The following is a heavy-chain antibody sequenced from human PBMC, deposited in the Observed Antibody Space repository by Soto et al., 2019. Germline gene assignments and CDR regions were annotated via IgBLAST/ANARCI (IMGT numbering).Heavy chain of an antibody. V-gene: IGHV3-21*01. CDR2: ISSSSSYI. Sequence: EVQLVESGGGLVKPGGSLRLSCAASGFTFSSYSMNWVRQAPGKGLEWVSSISSSSSYIYYADSVKGRFTISRDNAKNSLYLQMNSLRAEDTAVYYCARAIGYCSGGSCYSHAFEIWGQGTMVTVSS. CDR3: ARAIGYCSGGSCYSHAFEI. CDR1: GFTFSSYS. J-gene: IGHJ3*02. D-gene: IGHD2-15*01.